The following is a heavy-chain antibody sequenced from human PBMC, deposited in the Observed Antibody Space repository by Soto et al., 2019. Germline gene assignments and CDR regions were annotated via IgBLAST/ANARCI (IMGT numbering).Heavy chain of an antibody. CDR2: IIPIFGTA. CDR1: GGTSSSYA. V-gene: IGHV1-69*06. CDR3: TYFWSGYYYGMDV. J-gene: IGHJ6*02. D-gene: IGHD3-3*01. Sequence: SVKVSCKASGGTSSSYAISWVRQAPGQGLEWMGGIIPIFGTANYAQKFQGRVTITADKSTSTAYMELSSLRSEDTAVYYCTYFWSGYYYGMDVWGQGTTVTVSS.